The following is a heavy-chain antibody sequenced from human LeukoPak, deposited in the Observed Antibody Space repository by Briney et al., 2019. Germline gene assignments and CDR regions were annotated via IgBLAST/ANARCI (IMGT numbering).Heavy chain of an antibody. CDR3: ATGRWSFDY. J-gene: IGHJ4*02. CDR1: GYTFTNYY. V-gene: IGHV1-46*01. D-gene: IGHD4-23*01. Sequence: ASVKVSCKASGYTFTNYYMHWVRQAPGQGLEWMGIVNPSDGGTSYAQQFQGRVTMTRDTSTSTVYMELSSLRSEDTAVYYCATGRWSFDYWGQGTLVTVSS. CDR2: VNPSDGGT.